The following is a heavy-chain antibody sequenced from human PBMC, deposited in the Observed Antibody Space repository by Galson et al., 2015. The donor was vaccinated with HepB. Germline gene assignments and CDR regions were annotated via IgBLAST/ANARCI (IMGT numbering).Heavy chain of an antibody. Sequence: SQRLSCEASGFTFSDYYMGWIRQAPGKGLQWVSYIRTSGTVMYYEDSVKGRFTMSRDNAKKSLFLQMDSLRAEDTAMYLCESGAPEMAPQLFYYYGLDVWGQGTTVTVSS. CDR1: GFTFSDYY. D-gene: IGHD5-24*01. V-gene: IGHV3-11*01. J-gene: IGHJ6*02. CDR3: ESGAPEMAPQLFYYYGLDV. CDR2: IRTSGTVM.